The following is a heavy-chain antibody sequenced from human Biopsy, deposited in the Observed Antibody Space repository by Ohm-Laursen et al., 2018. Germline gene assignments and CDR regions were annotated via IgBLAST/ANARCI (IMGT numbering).Heavy chain of an antibody. J-gene: IGHJ3*01. CDR2: ITADNT. Sequence: TVKVSCKVSGYTFYSYGITWVRQAPGQGLEWLGWITADNTNSAQKFQGRLTMNTDISTSTAYMDLKGLRSDDTAIYYCARAFGGAYYSYAFDLWGQGTLVTVSS. CDR3: ARAFGGAYYSYAFDL. D-gene: IGHD2-21*02. CDR1: GYTFYSYG. V-gene: IGHV1-18*01.